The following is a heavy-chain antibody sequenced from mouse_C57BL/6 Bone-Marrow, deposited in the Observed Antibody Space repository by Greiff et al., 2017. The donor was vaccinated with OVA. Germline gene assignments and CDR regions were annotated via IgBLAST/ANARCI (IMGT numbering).Heavy chain of an antibody. CDR2: IRNKANGYTT. V-gene: IGHV7-3*01. CDR1: GFTFTDYY. D-gene: IGHD1-1*01. Sequence: EVQLVESGGGLVQPGGSLSLSCAASGFTFTDYYMSWVRQPPGKALEWLGFIRNKANGYTTEYSASVKGRFTISRDNSQSILYLQMNTLRAEDSAADYCARICLCGSSPDYWGQGTTLTVSS. J-gene: IGHJ2*01. CDR3: ARICLCGSSPDY.